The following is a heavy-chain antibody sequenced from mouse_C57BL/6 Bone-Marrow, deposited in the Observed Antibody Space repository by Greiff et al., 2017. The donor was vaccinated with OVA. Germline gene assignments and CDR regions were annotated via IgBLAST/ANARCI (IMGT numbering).Heavy chain of an antibody. V-gene: IGHV1-63*01. D-gene: IGHD1-1*01. Sequence: VKLMESGAELVRPGPSVKMSCKASGYTFTNYWIGWAKQRPGHGLEWIGDIYPGGGYTNYNEKFKGKATLTADKSSSTAYMQFSSLTSEDSAIYYCARYPSYYYGSSYAMDYWGQGTSVTVSS. CDR3: ARYPSYYYGSSYAMDY. CDR2: IYPGGGYT. CDR1: GYTFTNYW. J-gene: IGHJ4*01.